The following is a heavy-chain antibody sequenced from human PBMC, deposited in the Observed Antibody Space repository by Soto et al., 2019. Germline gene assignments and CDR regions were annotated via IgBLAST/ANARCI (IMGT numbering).Heavy chain of an antibody. Sequence: GGSLRLSCAASGFTFDDYAMHWVRQAPGKGLEWVSGISWNSGSIGYADSVKGRFTISRDNAKNSLYLQMNSLRAEETALYYCAKGFISEGGYCSGGSCYSDAFDIWGQGTMVTVSS. CDR3: AKGFISEGGYCSGGSCYSDAFDI. CDR2: ISWNSGSI. CDR1: GFTFDDYA. J-gene: IGHJ3*02. D-gene: IGHD2-15*01. V-gene: IGHV3-9*01.